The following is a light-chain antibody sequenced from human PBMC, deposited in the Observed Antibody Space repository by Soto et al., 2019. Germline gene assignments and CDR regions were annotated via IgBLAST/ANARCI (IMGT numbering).Light chain of an antibody. CDR3: QQYNNWPLMYT. Sequence: EIVMTQSPATLSVSPGERATLSCRASQSVSSNLAWYQQKPGQAPRLLIYGASTRATGILARFSGSGSGTEFTLTISSLQSEDFAVYYCQQYNNWPLMYTCGQGTKLEIK. J-gene: IGKJ2*01. V-gene: IGKV3-15*01. CDR2: GAS. CDR1: QSVSSN.